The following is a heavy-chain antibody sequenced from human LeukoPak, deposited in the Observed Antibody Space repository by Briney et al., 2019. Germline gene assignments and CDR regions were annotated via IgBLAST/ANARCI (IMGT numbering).Heavy chain of an antibody. J-gene: IGHJ4*02. CDR1: GYTFTSYD. V-gene: IGHV1-8*03. Sequence: ASVKVSCKASGYTFTSYDINWVRQATGQGLEWMGWMNPNNSRTGFAQKFQGRVTTTRNTSISTAYMELSSLKSEDTAVYYCARGRWELPLDYWGQGTLVTVSS. CDR3: ARGRWELPLDY. D-gene: IGHD1-26*01. CDR2: MNPNNSRT.